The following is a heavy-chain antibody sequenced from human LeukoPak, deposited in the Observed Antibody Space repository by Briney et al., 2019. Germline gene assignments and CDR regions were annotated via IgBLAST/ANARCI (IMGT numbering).Heavy chain of an antibody. Sequence: GGSLRLSCAASGFTFSTYGMNWVRQAPGKGLEWVSSISSGRVYIYYADSVKGRFTISRDNAESSLYLQMNSLRAEDTAVYYCARDEHGSGSYYNFDYWGQGTLVTVSS. V-gene: IGHV3-21*01. D-gene: IGHD3-10*01. CDR2: ISSGRVYI. CDR1: GFTFSTYG. CDR3: ARDEHGSGSYYNFDY. J-gene: IGHJ4*02.